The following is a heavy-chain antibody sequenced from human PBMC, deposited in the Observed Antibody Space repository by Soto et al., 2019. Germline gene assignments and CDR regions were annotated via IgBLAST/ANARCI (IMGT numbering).Heavy chain of an antibody. CDR2: IWYDGSNK. D-gene: IGHD2-15*01. Sequence: QVQLVESGGGVVQPGRSLRLSCAASGFTFSSYGMHWVRQAPGKGLEWVAVIWYDGSNKYYADSVKGRFTISRDNSKNTLYLQMHSQRAEDTAVYYCARDGYCSGGSCYSVPVFDYWGQGTLVTVSS. CDR3: ARDGYCSGGSCYSVPVFDY. J-gene: IGHJ4*02. CDR1: GFTFSSYG. V-gene: IGHV3-33*01.